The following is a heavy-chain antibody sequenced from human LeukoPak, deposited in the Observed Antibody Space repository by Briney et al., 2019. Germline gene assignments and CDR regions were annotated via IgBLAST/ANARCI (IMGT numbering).Heavy chain of an antibody. D-gene: IGHD3-3*01. Sequence: SETLSLTCAVYGGSFSGYYWSWIPQPPGKGLVWSGEINHSGSTNYNPSLKSRVTISVDTTKNQFSLKLSSLTAAETAVYYGARGGGYYKALLYYFDYWGQGTLVTVSS. CDR2: INHSGST. J-gene: IGHJ4*02. V-gene: IGHV4-34*01. CDR3: ARGGGYYKALLYYFDY. CDR1: GGSFSGYY.